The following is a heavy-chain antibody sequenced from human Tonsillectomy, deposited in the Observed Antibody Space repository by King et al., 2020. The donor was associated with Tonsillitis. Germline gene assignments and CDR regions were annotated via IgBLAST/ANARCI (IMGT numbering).Heavy chain of an antibody. J-gene: IGHJ4*02. CDR1: GGSISSSDHY. V-gene: IGHV4-39*01. CDR3: ARSVSGSFDY. Sequence: QLQESGPGAVKPSETLSLTCTVSGGSISSSDHYWAWIRQPPGKGLEWIGYMFYSGTIFYNPSLKGRITISGGTSENRFSLKLSSVAAADTAVYFCARSVSGSFDYWGQGALVTVSS. D-gene: IGHD1-26*01. CDR2: MFYSGTI.